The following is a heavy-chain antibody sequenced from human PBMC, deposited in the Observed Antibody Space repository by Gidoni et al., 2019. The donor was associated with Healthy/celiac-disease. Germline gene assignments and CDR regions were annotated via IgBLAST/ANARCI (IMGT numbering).Heavy chain of an antibody. CDR3: AKGPLPPRYCSSTSCSGFDY. D-gene: IGHD2-2*01. J-gene: IGHJ4*02. V-gene: IGHV3-30*18. CDR1: GFTFSSYG. Sequence: QVQLVESGGGVVQPGRSLRLPCAASGFTFSSYGMHWVRQAPGKGLEWVAVISYDGSNKYYADSVKGRFTISRDNSKNTLYLQMNSLRAEDTAVYYCAKGPLPPRYCSSTSCSGFDYWGQGTLVTVSS. CDR2: ISYDGSNK.